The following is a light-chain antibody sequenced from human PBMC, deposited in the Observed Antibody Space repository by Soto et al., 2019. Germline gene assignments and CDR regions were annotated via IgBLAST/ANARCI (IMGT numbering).Light chain of an antibody. V-gene: IGKV3-20*01. CDR1: QSVSSSY. CDR3: QQYSSSPWT. CDR2: GVS. J-gene: IGKJ1*01. Sequence: EIVLTQSPGTLSLSPGERATLSCRASQSVSSSYLAWYQQKPGQAPRLLIYGVSSRATGIPDRFSGSGSGTDFTLTISRLEPEDFAVYYCQQYSSSPWTFGQGTKVE.